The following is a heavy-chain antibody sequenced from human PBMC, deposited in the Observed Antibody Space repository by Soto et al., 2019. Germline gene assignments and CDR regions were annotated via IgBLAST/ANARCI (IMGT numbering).Heavy chain of an antibody. D-gene: IGHD2-2*01. Sequence: PGLLLRVSCKGSGYTFGNYGIGWVRKMPGKGLEWMGIIYPGDSDTRYSTSFQGQVTISADKSISTAYLQWDSLKASDTAMYYCSRHGTSSDQLYSAMDVWGQGTTVTVSS. CDR3: SRHGTSSDQLYSAMDV. CDR1: GYTFGNYG. CDR2: IYPGDSDT. J-gene: IGHJ6*02. V-gene: IGHV5-51*01.